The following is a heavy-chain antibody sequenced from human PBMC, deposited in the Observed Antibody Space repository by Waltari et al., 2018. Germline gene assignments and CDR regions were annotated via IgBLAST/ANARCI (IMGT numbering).Heavy chain of an antibody. D-gene: IGHD1-1*01. CDR3: ASGSGGERRFSWFDP. J-gene: IGHJ5*02. Sequence: QVQLQQWGAGLLKPSETLSPTCAVYGGYCSGYYWGWLRQPPGKGLEWIGEINHSGSTNYNPSLKSRVTISVDTSKNQFSLKLSSVTAADTAVYYCASGSGGERRFSWFDPWGQGTLVTVSS. CDR1: GGYCSGYY. CDR2: INHSGST. V-gene: IGHV4-34*01.